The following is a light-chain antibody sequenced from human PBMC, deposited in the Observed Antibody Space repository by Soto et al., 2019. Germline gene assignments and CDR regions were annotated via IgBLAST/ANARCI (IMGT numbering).Light chain of an antibody. CDR1: QSVSSNY. Sequence: EIVLTQSPGTRSLSPGERATLSCRASQSVSSNYLAWYQQKPGQAPRLLMYGASSRATGIPDRFSGSGSGTDFTLTISRLEPEDFAVYYCQQYDTSPPVYTFGQGTKLEIK. J-gene: IGKJ2*01. CDR2: GAS. V-gene: IGKV3-20*01. CDR3: QQYDTSPPVYT.